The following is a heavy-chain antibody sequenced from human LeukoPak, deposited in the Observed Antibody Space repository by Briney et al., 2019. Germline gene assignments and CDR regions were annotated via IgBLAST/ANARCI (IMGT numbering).Heavy chain of an antibody. J-gene: IGHJ6*03. CDR3: ARGPAVADYYEHYYMDV. CDR2: IKRDGTEK. D-gene: IGHD6-19*01. CDR1: GLSFRSYS. Sequence: GGSLRLSCAASGLSFRSYSMSWVRQAPGKGLEWVANIKRDGTEKYYVGSVEGRFTISRDNAKNSLYLQMNSLRAEDTAVYYCARGPAVADYYEHYYMDVWGKGATVTVSS. V-gene: IGHV3-7*01.